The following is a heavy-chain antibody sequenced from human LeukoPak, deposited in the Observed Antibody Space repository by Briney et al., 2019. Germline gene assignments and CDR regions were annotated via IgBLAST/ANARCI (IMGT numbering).Heavy chain of an antibody. CDR1: GFTFSSYG. J-gene: IGHJ4*02. D-gene: IGHD2-2*01. CDR3: ARVPSDY. CDR2: ISYDGSNK. Sequence: GGSLRLSCAASGFTFSSYGMHWVRQAPGKGLEWVAVISYDGSNKYYADSVKGRFTISRDNAKNSLYLQMNSLRAEDTAVYYCARVPSDYWGQGTLVTVSS. V-gene: IGHV3-30*03.